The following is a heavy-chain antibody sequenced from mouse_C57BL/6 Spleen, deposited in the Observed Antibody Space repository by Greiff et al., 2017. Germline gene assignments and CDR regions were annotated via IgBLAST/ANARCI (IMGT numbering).Heavy chain of an antibody. J-gene: IGHJ1*03. V-gene: IGHV5-17*01. D-gene: IGHD1-1*01. Sequence: EVQLVESGGGLVKPGGSLKLSCAASGFTFSDYGMHWVRQAPEKGLEWVAYLSCCSSTHYYADTVKGRFTIASDNAKSTLFQQMTSLRSEDTAMYYCARRYYYGSSYWYFDVWGTGTTVTVSS. CDR1: GFTFSDYG. CDR2: LSCCSSTH. CDR3: ARRYYYGSSYWYFDV.